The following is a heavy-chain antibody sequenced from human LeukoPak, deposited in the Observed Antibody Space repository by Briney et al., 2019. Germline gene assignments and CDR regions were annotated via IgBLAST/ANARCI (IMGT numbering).Heavy chain of an antibody. J-gene: IGHJ4*02. CDR1: GFTFSSYG. V-gene: IGHV3-30*03. CDR3: ARDSALAQAVMFDY. D-gene: IGHD6-19*01. Sequence: GGSLRLSCAASGFTFSSYGMHWVRQAPGKGLEWVAVISYDGSNKYYADSVKGRFTISRDNSKNTLYLQMNSLRAEDTAVYYCARDSALAQAVMFDYWGQGTLVTVSS. CDR2: ISYDGSNK.